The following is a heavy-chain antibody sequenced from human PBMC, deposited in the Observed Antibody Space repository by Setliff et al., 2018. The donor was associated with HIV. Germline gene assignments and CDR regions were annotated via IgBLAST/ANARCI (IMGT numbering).Heavy chain of an antibody. CDR3: AKGAGFYGDYTFDY. CDR2: IYSTGST. V-gene: IGHV4-59*11. J-gene: IGHJ4*02. Sequence: SETLSLTCTVSGASITSHYWSWIRQSPGRELEWIGYIYSTGSTNYNPSLQSRVSIPMDASKNKFSLKVTSVTSADTAVYYCAKGAGFYGDYTFDYWGQGNLVTVSS. D-gene: IGHD4-17*01. CDR1: GASITSHY.